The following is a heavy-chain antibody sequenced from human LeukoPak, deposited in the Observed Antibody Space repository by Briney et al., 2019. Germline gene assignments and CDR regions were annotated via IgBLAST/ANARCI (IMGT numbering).Heavy chain of an antibody. J-gene: IGHJ4*02. CDR3: ARMEYYYDSSGYSDY. CDR1: GFIFNNYA. V-gene: IGHV3-9*01. D-gene: IGHD3-22*01. Sequence: GGSLRLSCAGSGFIFNNYAMHWVRQPPGKGLEWVSGISWNSGTIDYADSVRGRFTISRDNAKNSLYLQMNSLRAEDTAVYYCARMEYYYDSSGYSDYWGQGTLVTVSS. CDR2: ISWNSGTI.